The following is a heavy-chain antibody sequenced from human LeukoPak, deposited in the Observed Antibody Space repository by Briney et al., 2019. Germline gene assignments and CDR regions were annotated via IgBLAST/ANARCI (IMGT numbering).Heavy chain of an antibody. J-gene: IGHJ2*01. CDR1: GGSISRYY. CDR2: IHYSGTT. D-gene: IGHD6-13*01. CDR3: ARAQIMAAAAGHFDL. Sequence: PSETLSLTCTVYGGSISRYYWSWIRQPPGKGLEWIGHIHYSGTTNYNPSLKSRVTLSVDTSKNQFSLKLNSVTTADTAVFYCARAQIMAAAAGHFDLWGRGTLVTVSS. V-gene: IGHV4-59*01.